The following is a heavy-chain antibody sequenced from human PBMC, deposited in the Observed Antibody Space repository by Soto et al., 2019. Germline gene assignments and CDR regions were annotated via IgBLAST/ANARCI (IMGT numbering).Heavy chain of an antibody. D-gene: IGHD1-26*01. CDR1: GYTFTSYD. CDR3: ARGRSYRQD. Sequence: QVQLVQSGAEVKKPGASVKVSCKASGYTFTSYDIYWVRQATGQGLEWMGWMHPNSGNTGYAQKFQGRVTMTRNTSVTTAYMELRSGRSEDTAVYYCARGRSYRQDWGQGTLVTVSS. J-gene: IGHJ4*02. CDR2: MHPNSGNT. V-gene: IGHV1-8*01.